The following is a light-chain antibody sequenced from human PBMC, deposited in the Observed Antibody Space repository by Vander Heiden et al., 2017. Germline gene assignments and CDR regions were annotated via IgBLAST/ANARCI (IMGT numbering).Light chain of an antibody. CDR1: QSVSTY. Sequence: EVLLTQSPSTLCLSPGERATRSCRARQSVSTYLGWYQQKPGQAPRLLIYGASSRATGIPDRFSGSGSGTDFTLTISRLEPEDFAVYYCQQYGSSWYTFGQGTKLEIK. CDR3: QQYGSSWYT. J-gene: IGKJ2*01. V-gene: IGKV3-20*01. CDR2: GAS.